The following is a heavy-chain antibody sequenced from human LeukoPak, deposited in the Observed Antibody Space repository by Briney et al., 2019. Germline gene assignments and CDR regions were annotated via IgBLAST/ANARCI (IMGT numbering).Heavy chain of an antibody. Sequence: GGSLRLSCAASGSTFSSYAMSWVRQAPGKGLEWVSVISGSGGSTYYADSVKGRFTISRDTSKNTLYLQMNSLRAEDTAVYYCAKARMVRGVFDYWGQGTLVTVSS. D-gene: IGHD3-10*01. CDR1: GSTFSSYA. CDR2: ISGSGGST. V-gene: IGHV3-23*01. J-gene: IGHJ4*02. CDR3: AKARMVRGVFDY.